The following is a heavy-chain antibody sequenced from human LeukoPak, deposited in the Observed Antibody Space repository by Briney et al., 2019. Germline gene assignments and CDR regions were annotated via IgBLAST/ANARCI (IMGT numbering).Heavy chain of an antibody. CDR1: GFTFSTYW. J-gene: IGHJ3*02. Sequence: AGSLRLSCAASGFTFSTYWMHWVRHPPGKGLVWVSHINTDGSTTTYADSVRGRFTISRDNAKNTLYLQMNSLRAEDTAVYYCARGSTAPIVGPRVAFHMWGQRTILTDSS. CDR2: INTDGSTT. V-gene: IGHV3-74*01. D-gene: IGHD1-26*01. CDR3: ARGSTAPIVGPRVAFHM.